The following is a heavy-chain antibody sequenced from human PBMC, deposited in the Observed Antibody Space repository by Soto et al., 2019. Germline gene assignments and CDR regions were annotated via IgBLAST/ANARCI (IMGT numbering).Heavy chain of an antibody. V-gene: IGHV3-23*01. D-gene: IGHD4-17*01. Sequence: PGGSLRLSCAASGFTFRSYAMSWVRQAAGKGLEWVSVISYSSGTTYYADSVKGRFTISRDNSKNTLYLQMNSLRAEDTAVYYCTKALTITVTRFVFGYYFDSWGQGTQVTVSS. J-gene: IGHJ4*02. CDR3: TKALTITVTRFVFGYYFDS. CDR1: GFTFRSYA. CDR2: ISYSSGTT.